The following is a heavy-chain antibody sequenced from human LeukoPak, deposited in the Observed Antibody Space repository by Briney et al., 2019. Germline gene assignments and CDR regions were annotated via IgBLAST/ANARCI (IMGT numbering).Heavy chain of an antibody. Sequence: GGSLRLSCAASGFTFRSYAMSWVRQAPEKGLEWVSGISGSGGNTYYADSVKGRFTISRDNSKNTLYLQMNILRAEDTAVYYCAKAPYVLRYFDWADSDYWGQGTLVNGSS. CDR1: GFTFRSYA. D-gene: IGHD3-9*01. CDR2: ISGSGGNT. V-gene: IGHV3-23*01. J-gene: IGHJ4*02. CDR3: AKAPYVLRYFDWADSDY.